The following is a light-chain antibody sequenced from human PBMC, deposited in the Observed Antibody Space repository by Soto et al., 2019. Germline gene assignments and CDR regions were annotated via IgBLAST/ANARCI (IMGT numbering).Light chain of an antibody. V-gene: IGLV2-14*03. Sequence: QSALTQPASVSGSPGQSITISCTGTISDVGGYNFVSWYQQYLGKAPKLMICDVSNRPSGVSNRFSGSKSGNTASLTISGLQAEDEADYYCSSFTGSNYVFGTGTKVTVL. CDR1: ISDVGGYNF. J-gene: IGLJ1*01. CDR3: SSFTGSNYV. CDR2: DVS.